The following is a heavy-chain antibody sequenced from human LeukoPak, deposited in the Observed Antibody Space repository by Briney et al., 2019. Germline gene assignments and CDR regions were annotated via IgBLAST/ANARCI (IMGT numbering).Heavy chain of an antibody. V-gene: IGHV4-61*02. CDR1: GGSISSGSYY. D-gene: IGHD3-9*01. CDR3: AREYDILTY. Sequence: SETLSLTCTVSGGSISSGSYYWSWIRQPAGKGLEWIGRIFASGSTSYNPSLKSRVIISVDMSKNQFSLKLRSVTAADTAVYYCAREYDILTYWGQGTLVTVSS. J-gene: IGHJ4*02. CDR2: IFASGST.